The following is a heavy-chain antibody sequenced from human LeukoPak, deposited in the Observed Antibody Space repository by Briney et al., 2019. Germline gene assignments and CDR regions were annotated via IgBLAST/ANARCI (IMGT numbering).Heavy chain of an antibody. Sequence: GRSLRLSCAASGFTFSSYGMHWVRQAPGKGLEWVAVIWYDGSNKYYADSVKGRFTISRDNSKNTLYLQMNSLRTEDTAVYYCARPDYGDSGDYWGQGTLVTVSS. J-gene: IGHJ4*02. D-gene: IGHD4-17*01. CDR1: GFTFSSYG. CDR3: ARPDYGDSGDY. V-gene: IGHV3-33*01. CDR2: IWYDGSNK.